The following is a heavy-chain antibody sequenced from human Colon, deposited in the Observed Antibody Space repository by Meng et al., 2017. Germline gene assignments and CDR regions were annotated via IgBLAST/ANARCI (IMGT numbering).Heavy chain of an antibody. J-gene: IGHJ4*02. V-gene: IGHV1-69*02. CDR1: GGTFSSYT. CDR3: ARAVATAVVEARGFFHY. CDR2: IIPILGIA. D-gene: IGHD5-12*01. Sequence: SVKVSCKASGGTFSSYTISWVRQAPGQGLEWMGRIIPILGIANYAQKFQGRVTITADKSTSTAYMELSSLRSEDTAVYYCARAVATAVVEARGFFHYWGQGTLVTVSS.